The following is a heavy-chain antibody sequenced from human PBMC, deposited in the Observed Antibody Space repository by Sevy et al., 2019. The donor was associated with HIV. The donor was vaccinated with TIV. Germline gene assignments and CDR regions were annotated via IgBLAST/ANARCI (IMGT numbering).Heavy chain of an antibody. CDR1: GFTFSTYS. CDR2: ISSSYGYI. J-gene: IGHJ3*02. Sequence: GGSLRLSCAASGFTFSTYSMNWVRQAPGKGLEWVSSISSSYGYIYYAESLKGRFTISRDNAKKSLYLQMNSLSAEDTAIYYCAKVTVTEALDAFDIWGQGTMVTVSS. CDR3: AKVTVTEALDAFDI. V-gene: IGHV3-21*01. D-gene: IGHD2-21*02.